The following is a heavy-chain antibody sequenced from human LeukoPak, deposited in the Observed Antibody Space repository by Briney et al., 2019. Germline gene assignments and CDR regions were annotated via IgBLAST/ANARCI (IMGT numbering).Heavy chain of an antibody. V-gene: IGHV1-69*13. CDR3: ARVPGVLYDSSGYRNWFDP. D-gene: IGHD3-22*01. Sequence: SVKVSCKASGGTFSSYAISWVRQAPGQGLEWMGGIIPIFGTANYAQKFQVRVTITADESTSTAYMELSSLRSEDTAVYYCARVPGVLYDSSGYRNWFDPWGQGTLVTVSS. CDR2: IIPIFGTA. J-gene: IGHJ5*02. CDR1: GGTFSSYA.